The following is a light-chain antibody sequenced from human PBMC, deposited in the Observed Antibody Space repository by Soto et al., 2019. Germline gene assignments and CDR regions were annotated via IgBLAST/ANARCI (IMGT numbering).Light chain of an antibody. V-gene: IGLV2-8*01. CDR3: SSYAGSNNYV. Sequence: QSALTQPPSASGSPGQSVTMSCTGTSSDVGNYDSVSWYQHHPGKAPQAVIYEVNKRPSGVPDRFSGSKSGNTASLTVSGLQAEDEGDYYCSSYAGSNNYVFGTGTKVTVL. CDR1: SSDVGNYDS. CDR2: EVN. J-gene: IGLJ1*01.